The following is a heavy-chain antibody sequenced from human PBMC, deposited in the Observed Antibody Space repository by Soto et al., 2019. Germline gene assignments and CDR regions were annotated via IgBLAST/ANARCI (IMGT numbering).Heavy chain of an antibody. CDR2: IYSGGST. V-gene: IGHV3-53*01. J-gene: IGHJ4*02. Sequence: GGSLRLSCAASGFTVSSNYMSWVRQAPGKGLEWVSVIYSGGSTYYADSVKGRFTISRDNSKNTMYLQMNSLRAEDTAVYYCATYYEAINDYWGQGTLVTSPQ. D-gene: IGHD3-22*01. CDR1: GFTVSSNY. CDR3: ATYYEAINDY.